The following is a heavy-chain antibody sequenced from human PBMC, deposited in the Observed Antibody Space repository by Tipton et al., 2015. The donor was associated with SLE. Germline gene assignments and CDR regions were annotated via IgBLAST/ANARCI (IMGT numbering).Heavy chain of an antibody. CDR1: GGSISSNNW. D-gene: IGHD6-19*01. Sequence: LSLTCAVSGGSISSNNWWSWVRQPPGKGLEWIGYIYYSGSTNYNPSLKSRVTISVDTSKNQFSLKLSSVTAADTAVYYCARARWYSSGSAMGDAFDIWGQGTMVTVSS. J-gene: IGHJ3*02. V-gene: IGHV4-4*02. CDR3: ARARWYSSGSAMGDAFDI. CDR2: IYYSGST.